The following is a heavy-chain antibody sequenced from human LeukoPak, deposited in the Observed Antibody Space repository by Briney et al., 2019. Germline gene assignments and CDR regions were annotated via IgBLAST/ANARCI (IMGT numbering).Heavy chain of an antibody. J-gene: IGHJ1*01. V-gene: IGHV4-4*07. Sequence: PSETLSLTCTVSGGSISSYYWSWIRQPAGKGLEWIGRIYTSGSTNYNPSLKSRVTMSVDTSKNQFSLKLSSVTAADTAVYYCARGSSSWYFSEYFQHWGQGTLVTVSS. D-gene: IGHD6-13*01. CDR3: ARGSSSWYFSEYFQH. CDR2: IYTSGST. CDR1: GGSISSYY.